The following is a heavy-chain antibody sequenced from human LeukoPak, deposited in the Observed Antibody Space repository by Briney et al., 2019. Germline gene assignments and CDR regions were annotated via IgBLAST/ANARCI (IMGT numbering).Heavy chain of an antibody. Sequence: GSLRLSCAASGFTFSSYAMTWVRQAPGKGLEWDSVISGSGGRTYYADSVKGRFTISRDNSKNTLYLQMSSLRAEDTAVYYCAKDRGGGNLDFDYWGQGTLVTVSS. J-gene: IGHJ4*02. CDR3: AKDRGGGNLDFDY. CDR1: GFTFSSYA. D-gene: IGHD2-15*01. V-gene: IGHV3-23*01. CDR2: ISGSGGRT.